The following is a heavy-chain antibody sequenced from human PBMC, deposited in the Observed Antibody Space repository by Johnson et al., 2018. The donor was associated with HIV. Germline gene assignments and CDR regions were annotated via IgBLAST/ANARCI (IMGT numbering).Heavy chain of an antibody. CDR1: GFTVSSYG. CDR2: IRYDGSNK. J-gene: IGHJ3*02. V-gene: IGHV3-30*02. CDR3: ARDASYYGSANDAFDI. D-gene: IGHD3-10*01. Sequence: QVQLVESVGGVVQPGGSLRLSCAASGFTVSSYGMHWVRQAPGKGLEWVAFIRYDGSNKYYADSVKGRFTISRDNSKNTLYLQMNSLRAEDTAVYYCARDASYYGSANDAFDIWGQGTMVTVSS.